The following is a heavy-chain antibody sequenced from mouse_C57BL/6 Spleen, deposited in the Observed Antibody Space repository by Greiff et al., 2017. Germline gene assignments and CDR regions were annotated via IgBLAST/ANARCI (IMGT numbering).Heavy chain of an antibody. CDR2: ISSGSSTI. CDR3: ARNGYSYYAMDY. CDR1: GFTFSDYG. J-gene: IGHJ4*01. Sequence: EVMLVESGGGLVKPGGSLKLSCAASGFTFSDYGMHWVRQAPEKGLEWVAYISSGSSTIYYADTVKGRFTISRDNAKNTLFLQMTSLRSEDTAMYYCARNGYSYYAMDYWGQGTSVTGSS. D-gene: IGHD2-3*01. V-gene: IGHV5-17*01.